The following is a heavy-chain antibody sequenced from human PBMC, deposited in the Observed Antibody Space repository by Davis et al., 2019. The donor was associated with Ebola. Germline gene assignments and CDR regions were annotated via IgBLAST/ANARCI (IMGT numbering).Heavy chain of an antibody. CDR3: AKAPTVTTWGNYYGMDV. J-gene: IGHJ6*04. V-gene: IGHV3-9*01. CDR1: GFTFDDYA. CDR2: ISWNSGSI. D-gene: IGHD4-17*01. Sequence: GGSLRLSCAASGFTFDDYAMHWVRQAQGKGLEWVSGISWNSGSIGYADSVKGRFTISRDNAKNSLYLQMNSLRAEDTALYYCAKAPTVTTWGNYYGMDVWGKGTTVTVSS.